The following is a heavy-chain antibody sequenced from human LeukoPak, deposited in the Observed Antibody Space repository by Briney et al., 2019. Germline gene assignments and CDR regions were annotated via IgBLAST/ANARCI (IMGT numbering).Heavy chain of an antibody. V-gene: IGHV3-48*01. Sequence: GSLRLSCAASGFTFRTYYMNWVRQAPGKGLEWISYISSSGTTVYYADSVQGRFIISRDNARNSLYLQMNSLRAEDTAVYYCARVGYSDFWSGYYWDYWGQGTLATVSS. D-gene: IGHD3-3*01. CDR3: ARVGYSDFWSGYYWDY. CDR2: ISSSGTTV. CDR1: GFTFRTYY. J-gene: IGHJ4*02.